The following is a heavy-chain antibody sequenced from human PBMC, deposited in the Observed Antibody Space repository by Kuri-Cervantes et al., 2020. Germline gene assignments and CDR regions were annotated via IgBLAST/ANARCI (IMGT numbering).Heavy chain of an antibody. Sequence: GGSLRLSCAASGFTFSSYAMSWVRQAPGKGLEWVSAISGSGGSTYYADSVKGRFTISRDRSKNTLYLQMNNLRAEDTAMYYCTRAPYFDRNSFDFDYWGQGTLVTVSS. J-gene: IGHJ4*02. CDR1: GFTFSSYA. V-gene: IGHV3-23*01. D-gene: IGHD3-22*01. CDR3: TRAPYFDRNSFDFDY. CDR2: ISGSGGST.